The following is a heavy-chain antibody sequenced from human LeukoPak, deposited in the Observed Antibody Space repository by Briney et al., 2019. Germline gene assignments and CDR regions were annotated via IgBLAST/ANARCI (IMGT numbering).Heavy chain of an antibody. D-gene: IGHD5-12*01. J-gene: IGHJ4*02. V-gene: IGHV3-48*01. Sequence: GGSLRLSCTASGFTFSGYSMNWVRQAPGKGLEWISYITSSSSTIYYADSVKGRFTISRDNAKNSLSLQMNSLRAEDMAVYYCARDLPGYGHDYWGQGTLVTVSS. CDR2: ITSSSSTI. CDR3: ARDLPGYGHDY. CDR1: GFTFSGYS.